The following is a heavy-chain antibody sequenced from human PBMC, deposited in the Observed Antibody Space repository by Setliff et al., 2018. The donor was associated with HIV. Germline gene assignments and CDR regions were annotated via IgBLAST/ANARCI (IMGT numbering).Heavy chain of an antibody. J-gene: IGHJ4*02. Sequence: GGSLRLSCAASGFTFSSYSMNWVRQAPGKGLEWVSSISSSSSYIYYADSVKGRFTISRGNAKNSLYLQMNSLRAEDTALYYCVKGRSGYYHWWGQGSLVTVSS. D-gene: IGHD5-12*01. CDR3: VKGRSGYYHW. V-gene: IGHV3-21*01. CDR1: GFTFSSYS. CDR2: ISSSSSYI.